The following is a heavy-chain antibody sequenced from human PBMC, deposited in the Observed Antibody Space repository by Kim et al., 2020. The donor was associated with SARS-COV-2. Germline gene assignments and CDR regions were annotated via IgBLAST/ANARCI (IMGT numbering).Heavy chain of an antibody. CDR2: INHSGST. CDR3: ARGRIAAAVFTRGGMGVYYYYGMDV. Sequence: SETLSLTCAVYGGSFSGYYWSWIRQPPGKGLEWIGEINHSGSTNYNPSLKSRVTISVDTSKNQFSLKLSSVTAADTAVYYCARGRIAAAVFTRGGMGVYYYYGMDVWGQGTTVTVSS. J-gene: IGHJ6*02. D-gene: IGHD6-13*01. CDR1: GGSFSGYY. V-gene: IGHV4-34*01.